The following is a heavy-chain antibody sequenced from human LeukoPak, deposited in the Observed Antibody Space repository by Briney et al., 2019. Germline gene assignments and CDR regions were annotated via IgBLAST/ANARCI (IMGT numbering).Heavy chain of an antibody. J-gene: IGHJ4*02. CDR2: ISWNSGSI. D-gene: IGHD3-22*01. Sequence: GRSLRLSCAASGFTFDDYAMHWVRQAPGKGLEWVSGISWNSGSIGYADSVKGRFTISRDNAKNSLYLQMNSLRAEDTAVYYCAGDYYDSSGYLFYFDYWGQGTLVTVSS. CDR1: GFTFDDYA. CDR3: AGDYYDSSGYLFYFDY. V-gene: IGHV3-9*01.